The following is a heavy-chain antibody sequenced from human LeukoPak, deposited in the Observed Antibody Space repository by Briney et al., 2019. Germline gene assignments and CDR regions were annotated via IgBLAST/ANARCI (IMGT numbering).Heavy chain of an antibody. V-gene: IGHV3-23*01. D-gene: IGHD3-22*01. Sequence: GGSLRLSCAASTFTFSSYAMSWVRQAPGKGLEWVSSISASTDSTYYADSVKGRFTISRDNSKNTLYLQMNSLRAEDTAVYYCAKDGYYDSSGYYDYWGQGTLVTVSS. CDR3: AKDGYYDSSGYYDY. CDR2: ISASTDST. J-gene: IGHJ4*02. CDR1: TFTFSSYA.